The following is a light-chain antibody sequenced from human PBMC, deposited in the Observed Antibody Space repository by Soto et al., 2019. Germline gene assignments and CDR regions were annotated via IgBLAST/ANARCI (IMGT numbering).Light chain of an antibody. Sequence: IHMSHSPFTLSASSGRGLGITFRSSQSINNWLAWYQKKPGRAPKLLIYKASVLETVAPSRFSGTGSGTEFTLTINGLQPDDFATYYCQQYSGYSPITFGQGTRLEIK. CDR2: KAS. J-gene: IGKJ5*01. CDR1: QSINNW. CDR3: QQYSGYSPIT. V-gene: IGKV1-5*03.